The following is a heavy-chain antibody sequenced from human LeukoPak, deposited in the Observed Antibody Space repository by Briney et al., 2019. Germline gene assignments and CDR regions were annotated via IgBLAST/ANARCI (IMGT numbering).Heavy chain of an antibody. D-gene: IGHD2-2*01. Sequence: SETLSLTCTVSGGSISSGSYYWSWIRQPAGKGLEWIGRIYTSGSTNYNPSLKSRVTISVDTSKNQFSLKLSSVTAADTAVYYCAREIRCSSTSCYDYYYYYMDVWGKGTTVTISS. CDR1: GGSISSGSYY. V-gene: IGHV4-61*02. J-gene: IGHJ6*03. CDR2: IYTSGST. CDR3: AREIRCSSTSCYDYYYYYMDV.